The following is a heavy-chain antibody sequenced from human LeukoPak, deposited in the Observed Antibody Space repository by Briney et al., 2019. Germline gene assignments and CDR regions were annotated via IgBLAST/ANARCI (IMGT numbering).Heavy chain of an antibody. CDR3: ARARSKWYHDY. D-gene: IGHD2-2*01. CDR2: VSYSGST. CDR1: GXSISGYY. J-gene: IGHJ4*02. Sequence: SETLSLTCTVSGXSISGYYWSWIRQPPGKGLEWVGYVSYSGSTNYNPSLKSRVTISVDTSREQFSLKLSSVTAADTAVYYCARARSKWYHDYWGQGTLVTVSS. V-gene: IGHV4-59*01.